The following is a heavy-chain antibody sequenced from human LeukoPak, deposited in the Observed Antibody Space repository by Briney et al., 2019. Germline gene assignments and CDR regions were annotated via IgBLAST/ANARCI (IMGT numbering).Heavy chain of an antibody. CDR3: ARSAG. J-gene: IGHJ4*02. CDR2: MNQDGSAQ. Sequence: MNQDGSAQYYVDSVKGRFTISRDNAKSSLSLQMNSLRAEDTAVYYCARSAGWGQGILVTVSS. V-gene: IGHV3-7*01.